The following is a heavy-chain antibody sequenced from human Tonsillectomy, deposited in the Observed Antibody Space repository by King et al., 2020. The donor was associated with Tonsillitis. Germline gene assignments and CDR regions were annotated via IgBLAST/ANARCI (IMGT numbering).Heavy chain of an antibody. D-gene: IGHD4-17*01. J-gene: IGHJ4*02. Sequence: VQLVESGGGLVQPGGSLRLSCAASGFSFSSYAMTWVRQAPGKGLEGVSSISGSGCRTYYADSVKGRLTISRENSKNTLYLQMNSLREEDTAVYYCAKDDGVSYYVDSWGQGTLVTVSS. CDR1: GFSFSSYA. CDR3: AKDDGVSYYVDS. V-gene: IGHV3-23*04. CDR2: ISGSGCRT.